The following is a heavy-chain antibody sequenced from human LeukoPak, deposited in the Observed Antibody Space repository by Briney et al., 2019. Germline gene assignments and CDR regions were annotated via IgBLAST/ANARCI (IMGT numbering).Heavy chain of an antibody. V-gene: IGHV4-4*07. D-gene: IGHD3-3*01. CDR2: IYTSGST. J-gene: IGHJ6*02. CDR3: ARDYDFWSGYYPNYYYGMDV. CDR1: GGSISSYY. Sequence: PSETLSLTCTVSGGSISSYYWSWDRQPAGKGLEWIGRIYTSGSTNYNPSLKSRVTMSVDTSKNQFSLKLSSVTAADTAVYYCARDYDFWSGYYPNYYYGMDVWGQGTTVTVSS.